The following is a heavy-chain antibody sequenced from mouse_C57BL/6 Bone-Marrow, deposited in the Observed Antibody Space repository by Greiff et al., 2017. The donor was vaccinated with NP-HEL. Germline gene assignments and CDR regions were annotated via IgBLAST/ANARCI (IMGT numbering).Heavy chain of an antibody. Sequence: QVQLQQPGTELVKPGASVKLSCKASGYTFTSYWMHWVKQRPGQGLEWIGNINPSNGGTNYNEKFKSKATLTVDTSSSTAYMQLSSLTSEDSAVYHCARKGLRPAWFAYWGQGTLVTVSA. CDR2: INPSNGGT. V-gene: IGHV1-53*01. CDR3: ARKGLRPAWFAY. CDR1: GYTFTSYW. J-gene: IGHJ3*01. D-gene: IGHD1-1*01.